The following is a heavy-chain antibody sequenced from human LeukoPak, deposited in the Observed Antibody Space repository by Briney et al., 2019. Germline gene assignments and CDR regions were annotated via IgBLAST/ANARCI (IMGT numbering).Heavy chain of an antibody. CDR3: ARDRELLHFDY. CDR1: GFTFSSYG. Sequence: AGGSLRLSCAAPGFTFSSYGMHWVRQAPGKGLEWVAVIWYDGSNKYYADSVKGRFTISRDNSKNTLYLQMNSLRAEDTAVYYCARDRELLHFDYWGQGTLVTVSS. CDR2: IWYDGSNK. J-gene: IGHJ4*02. V-gene: IGHV3-33*01. D-gene: IGHD1-26*01.